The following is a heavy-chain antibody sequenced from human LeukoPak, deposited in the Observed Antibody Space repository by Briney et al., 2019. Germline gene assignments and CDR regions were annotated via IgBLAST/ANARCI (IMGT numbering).Heavy chain of an antibody. J-gene: IGHJ4*02. Sequence: GGSLRLSCAASGFTFSTFAMSWVRQTPGKGLEWVSSITGSADSTYYTDSVKGRFTISRDNSKNTVFLQINSLRADDTAVYYCAKSGYNRFDYWGQGTLVTVSS. CDR3: AKSGYNRFDY. V-gene: IGHV3-23*01. D-gene: IGHD5-24*01. CDR1: GFTFSTFA. CDR2: ITGSADST.